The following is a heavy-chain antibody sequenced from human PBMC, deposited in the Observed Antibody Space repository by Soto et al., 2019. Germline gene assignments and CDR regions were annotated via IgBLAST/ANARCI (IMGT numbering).Heavy chain of an antibody. D-gene: IGHD2-2*01. CDR1: GGTFSSYA. V-gene: IGHV1-69*12. Sequence: QVQLVQSGAEVKKPGSSVKVSCKASGGTFSSYAISWVRQAPGQGLEWMGGIIPIFGTAVYAQKFQGRVTLTADESQSTAYMELSRLRSEDTAVYYCASHSSLRGYCISTSCYRYYYGMDVWGQGTTVTVSS. CDR2: IIPIFGTA. J-gene: IGHJ6*02. CDR3: ASHSSLRGYCISTSCYRYYYGMDV.